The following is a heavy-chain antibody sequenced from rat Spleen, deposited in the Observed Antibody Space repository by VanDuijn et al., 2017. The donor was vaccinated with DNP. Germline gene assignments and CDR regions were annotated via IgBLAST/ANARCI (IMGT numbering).Heavy chain of an antibody. D-gene: IGHD1-11*01. CDR2: INMGSGGT. V-gene: IGHV1-43*01. CDR1: GYTFTTHY. CDR3: ARGSRVWFAY. Sequence: QVQLQQSGAELAKPGSSVMISCKASGYTFTTHYIGWIKQTTGQGLEYIGYINMGSGGTHYNEKLKGKATLTVDKSSGIAFMQLSSLTPDDSAVYYCARGSRVWFAYWGQGTLVTVSS. J-gene: IGHJ3*01.